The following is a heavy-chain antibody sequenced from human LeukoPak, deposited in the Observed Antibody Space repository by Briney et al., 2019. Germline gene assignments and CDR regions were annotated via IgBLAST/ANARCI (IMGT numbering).Heavy chain of an antibody. CDR1: GYSISSGYY. CDR2: TLHSGST. Sequence: SETLSLPCAVSGYSISSGYYWGWPGQPPGTGLEWIGRTLHSGSTYYNPSLQSRVTISVDTSKNQFSLKLSSVTAADTAVYYCARDRGSLGYCSSTSCYGVDPWGQGTLVTVSS. J-gene: IGHJ5*02. V-gene: IGHV4-38-2*02. D-gene: IGHD2-2*01. CDR3: ARDRGSLGYCSSTSCYGVDP.